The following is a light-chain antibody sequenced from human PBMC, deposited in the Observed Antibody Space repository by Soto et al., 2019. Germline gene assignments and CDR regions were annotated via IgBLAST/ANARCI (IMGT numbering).Light chain of an antibody. CDR3: QQYNSYGWT. V-gene: IGKV1-5*01. CDR1: QSISTW. J-gene: IGKJ1*01. Sequence: DIHMTQSPSSLSASVGGTVTITRPGSQSISTWLAWYQQKPGKAPKLLIYDASSLESGVPSRFSGSGSGTEFTLTISSLQPDDFATYYCQQYNSYGWTFGQGTKVDIK. CDR2: DAS.